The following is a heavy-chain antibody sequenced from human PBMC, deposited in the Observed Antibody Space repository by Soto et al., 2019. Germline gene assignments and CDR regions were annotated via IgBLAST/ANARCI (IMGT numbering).Heavy chain of an antibody. CDR1: GGTFTSYI. CDR2: IVPKFATT. J-gene: IGHJ6*02. CDR3: ARGRDARFGRHYLGLDV. V-gene: IGHV1-69*12. D-gene: IGHD3-10*01. Sequence: QVRLVQSGAEVKKPGSSVKVSCKGSGGTFTSYIITWVREAPGQGLEWIGGIVPKFATTNYAQKFRGRLTLTADEPTIMVYMELSNLRSADTGVYYCARGRDARFGRHYLGLDVRGQGTTVTVS.